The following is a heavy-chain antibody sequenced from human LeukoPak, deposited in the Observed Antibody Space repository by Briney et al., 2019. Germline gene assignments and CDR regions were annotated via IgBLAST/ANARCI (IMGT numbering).Heavy chain of an antibody. CDR2: ISSSSSSTI. CDR3: AKSYDVRVSGYFDY. CDR1: GFTFSSYS. D-gene: IGHD3-10*02. Sequence: PGGSLRLSCVVSGFTFSSYSMNWVRQAPGKGLEWVSYISSSSSSTIYHADSVKGRFTISRDNSKNTLYLQMNSLRAEDTAVYYCAKSYDVRVSGYFDYWGQGTLVTVSS. J-gene: IGHJ4*02. V-gene: IGHV3-48*01.